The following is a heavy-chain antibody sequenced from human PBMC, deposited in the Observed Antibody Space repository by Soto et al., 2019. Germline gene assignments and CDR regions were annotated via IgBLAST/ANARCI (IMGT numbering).Heavy chain of an antibody. Sequence: GGSLRLSCAASGFTFSSYSMNWVRQAPGKGLECISYISTTSSSIYYADSVKGRFTISRDNAKNSLFLQMNSLRDEDTAVYYCARKGVAFDYWGQGALVTVYS. V-gene: IGHV3-48*02. CDR3: ARKGVAFDY. CDR1: GFTFSSYS. D-gene: IGHD3-3*01. J-gene: IGHJ4*02. CDR2: ISTTSSSI.